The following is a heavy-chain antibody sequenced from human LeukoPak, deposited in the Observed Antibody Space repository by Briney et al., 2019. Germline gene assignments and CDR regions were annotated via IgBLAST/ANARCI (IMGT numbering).Heavy chain of an antibody. D-gene: IGHD6-13*01. Sequence: GGSLRLSCAASGFTVSSYAMHWVRQAPGKGLEWVAVISYDGSNKYYADSVKGRFTISRDNSKNTLYLQMNSLRAEDTAVYYCAKGIASWGQGTLVTVSS. J-gene: IGHJ5*02. CDR2: ISYDGSNK. CDR3: AKGIAS. V-gene: IGHV3-30-3*01. CDR1: GFTVSSYA.